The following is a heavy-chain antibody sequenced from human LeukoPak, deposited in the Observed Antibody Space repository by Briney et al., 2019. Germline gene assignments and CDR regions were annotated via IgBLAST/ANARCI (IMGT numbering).Heavy chain of an antibody. V-gene: IGHV4-59*08. D-gene: IGHD3-22*01. CDR1: GGSISDYY. CDR2: ISYSGST. Sequence: SETLSLTGTVSGGSISDYYWSWIRQPPEKGLEWIGYISYSGSTKYNPSLKSRVTISVDTSKIQFSLNLSSVTAADTAVYYCVRHLTMIVVDAFDIWGQGTMVAVSS. J-gene: IGHJ3*02. CDR3: VRHLTMIVVDAFDI.